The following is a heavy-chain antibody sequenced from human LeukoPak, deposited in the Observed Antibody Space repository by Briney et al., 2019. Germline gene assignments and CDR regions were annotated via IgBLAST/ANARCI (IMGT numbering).Heavy chain of an antibody. D-gene: IGHD3-3*01. Sequence: ASVKVSCKASGYTFTSYYMHWVRQAPGQGLEWMGIINPSGGSTSYAQKFQGRVTMTRDTSTSTVYMELSSLRSDDTAVYYCARDGKARYDFRENDYWGQGTLVTVSS. CDR3: ARDGKARYDFRENDY. J-gene: IGHJ4*02. V-gene: IGHV1-46*01. CDR1: GYTFTSYY. CDR2: INPSGGST.